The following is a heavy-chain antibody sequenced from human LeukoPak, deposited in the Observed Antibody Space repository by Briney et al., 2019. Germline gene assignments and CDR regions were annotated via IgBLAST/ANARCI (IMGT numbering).Heavy chain of an antibody. Sequence: PGGSLRLSCAASGFTFSTYAMSWVRQAPGKGLEWVSGISGSGVSTNYADSVKGRFTISRDNSKNTLYLQMNSLRAEDTALYYCARDEFGPLAFWGRGTLVTVSS. CDR1: GFTFSTYA. CDR2: ISGSGVST. D-gene: IGHD3/OR15-3a*01. CDR3: ARDEFGPLAF. J-gene: IGHJ4*02. V-gene: IGHV3-23*01.